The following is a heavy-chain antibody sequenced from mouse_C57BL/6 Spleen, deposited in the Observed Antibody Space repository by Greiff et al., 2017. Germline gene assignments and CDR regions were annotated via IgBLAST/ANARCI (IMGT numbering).Heavy chain of an antibody. CDR1: GYTFTSYW. V-gene: IGHV1-69*01. J-gene: IGHJ2*01. D-gene: IGHD1-1*01. Sequence: QVQLQQPGAELVMPGASVKLSCKASGYTFTSYWMHWVKQRPGQGLEWIGEIDPSDSYTNYNQKFKGKSTLTVDKSSSTAYMQRSSLTSEDSAVYYCARRYYGSSYDFDYWGQGTTLTVSS. CDR3: ARRYYGSSYDFDY. CDR2: IDPSDSYT.